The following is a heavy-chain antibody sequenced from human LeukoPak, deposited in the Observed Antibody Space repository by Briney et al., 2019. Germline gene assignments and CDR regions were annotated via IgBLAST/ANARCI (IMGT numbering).Heavy chain of an antibody. J-gene: IGHJ6*03. CDR2: ISNTRSTI. CDR1: GFTFSSYE. Sequence: GSLRLSCAASGFTFSSYEMNWVRQAPGKGLEWVSYISNTRSTIYYADSVKGRFTVSRDNARNSLYLQMNSLRDEDTAVYYCAREAFHRIAATGTNYMDVWGKGTTVIISS. V-gene: IGHV3-48*03. D-gene: IGHD6-13*01. CDR3: AREAFHRIAATGTNYMDV.